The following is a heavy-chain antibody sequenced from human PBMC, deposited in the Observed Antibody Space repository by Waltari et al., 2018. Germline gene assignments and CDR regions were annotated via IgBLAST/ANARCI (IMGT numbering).Heavy chain of an antibody. J-gene: IGHJ3*02. Sequence: QVQLRESGPGLVKPSETLSLTCTVSGGSISSYYWSWIRQPPGKGLEWIGYIYYSGSTNYNPSLKSRVTISVDTSKNQFSLKLSSVTAADTAVYYCARDPRDDYNPDAFDIWGQGTMVTVSS. CDR1: GGSISSYY. CDR3: ARDPRDDYNPDAFDI. V-gene: IGHV4-59*01. CDR2: IYYSGST. D-gene: IGHD4-4*01.